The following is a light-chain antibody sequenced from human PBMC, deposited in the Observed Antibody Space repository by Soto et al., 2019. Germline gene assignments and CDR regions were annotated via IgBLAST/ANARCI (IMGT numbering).Light chain of an antibody. CDR1: QSISRQ. CDR3: LQYQSYWT. V-gene: IGKV1-5*03. Sequence: DIQMTQSPSTLSASVGDGVSITCRASQSISRQLAWYQQKPGKAPNLLIYEASNLETGVPSRFTGSGSGTEFTLTISSLQPDDLANYYGLQYQSYWTFGQGTKVEVK. CDR2: EAS. J-gene: IGKJ1*01.